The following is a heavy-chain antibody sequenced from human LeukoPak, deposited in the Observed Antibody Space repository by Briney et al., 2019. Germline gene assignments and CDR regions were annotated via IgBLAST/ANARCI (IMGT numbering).Heavy chain of an antibody. J-gene: IGHJ4*02. CDR2: ISGSGGST. D-gene: IGHD5-12*01. Sequence: GSLRLSCAASGFTFSSYAMSWVRQAPGKGLEWVSAISGSGGSTYYADSVEGRFTISRDNAKNSLYLQMNSLRAEDTAVYYCARGVGIVATYHFDYWGQGTLVTVSS. V-gene: IGHV3-23*01. CDR3: ARGVGIVATYHFDY. CDR1: GFTFSSYA.